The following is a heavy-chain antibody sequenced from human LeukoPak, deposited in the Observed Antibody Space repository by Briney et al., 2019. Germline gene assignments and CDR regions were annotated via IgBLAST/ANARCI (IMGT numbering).Heavy chain of an antibody. CDR2: MNPNSGNT. J-gene: IGHJ5*02. V-gene: IGHV1-8*01. D-gene: IGHD6-19*01. Sequence: XYXXXXVXQAXGXGLXWMGWMNPNSGNTGYAQKFQGRVTMTRNTSISTAYMELSSLRSEDTAVYYCARGRGSGHKENWFDPWGQGTLVTVSS. CDR1: XYX. CDR3: ARGRGSGHKENWFDP.